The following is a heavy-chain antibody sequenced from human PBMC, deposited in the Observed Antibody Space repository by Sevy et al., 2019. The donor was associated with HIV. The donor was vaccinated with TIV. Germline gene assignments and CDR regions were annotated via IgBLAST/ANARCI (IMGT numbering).Heavy chain of an antibody. J-gene: IGHJ4*02. CDR3: AKAYGSGSPPDY. V-gene: IGHV3-23*01. CDR2: ISASGGST. CDR1: GSIFNSYA. D-gene: IGHD3-10*01. Sequence: GGSLRLSCAVSGSIFNSYAQSWVRQAPGKGLEWVSTISASGGSTYYAHSVKGRFTISRDNFKNTVDLHMNSLGVEDTAVYYCAKAYGSGSPPDYWGQGILVTVSS.